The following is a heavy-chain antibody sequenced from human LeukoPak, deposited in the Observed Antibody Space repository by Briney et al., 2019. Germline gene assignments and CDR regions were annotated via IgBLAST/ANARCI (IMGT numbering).Heavy chain of an antibody. V-gene: IGHV3-23*01. J-gene: IGHJ5*02. D-gene: IGHD6-19*01. Sequence: GGSLRLSCAASGFTFSSYAMSWVRQAPGKGLDWVSAISGSGGSTYYADSVKGRFTISRDNSKNTLYLQMNSLRAEDTAVYYCANDLPWLVRDPYNRLDPWGQGTLVTVSS. CDR2: ISGSGGST. CDR3: ANDLPWLVRDPYNRLDP. CDR1: GFTFSSYA.